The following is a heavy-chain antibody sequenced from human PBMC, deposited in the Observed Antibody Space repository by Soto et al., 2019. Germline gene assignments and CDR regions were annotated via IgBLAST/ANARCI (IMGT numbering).Heavy chain of an antibody. CDR3: ARDPRMMGSNAPDYGGNLRFAFAI. Sequence: ASVKFSCKASGYTFTSYYMHWVRQAPGQGLEWMGIINPSGGSTSYAQKFQGRVTMTRDTSTSTVYMELSSLRSEDTAVYYCARDPRMMGSNAPDYGGNLRFAFAIWG. D-gene: IGHD4-17*01. CDR2: INPSGGST. J-gene: IGHJ3*02. CDR1: GYTFTSYY. V-gene: IGHV1-46*03.